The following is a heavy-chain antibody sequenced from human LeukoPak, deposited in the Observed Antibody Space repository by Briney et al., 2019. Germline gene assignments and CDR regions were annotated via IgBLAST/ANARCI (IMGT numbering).Heavy chain of an antibody. CDR1: GGSISSGGYY. CDR2: IYYSGST. V-gene: IGHV4-31*03. J-gene: IGHJ4*02. CDR3: ARGRYYDSILDY. D-gene: IGHD3-22*01. Sequence: SETLSLTCTASGGSISSGGYYWSWIRQHPGKGLEWIGYIYYSGSTYYNPSLKSRVTISVDTSKNQFSLKLSSVTAADTAVYYCARGRYYDSILDYWGQGTLVTVSS.